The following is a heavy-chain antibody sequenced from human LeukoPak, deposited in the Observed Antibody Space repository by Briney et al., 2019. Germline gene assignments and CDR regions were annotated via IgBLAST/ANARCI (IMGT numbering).Heavy chain of an antibody. V-gene: IGHV4-38-2*02. CDR2: IHHSGST. Sequence: PSETLSLTCTVSGGSISSAYYWGWIRQPPGKGLEWIGSIHHSGSTYYNPSLRSRVTISLDTSKNQFSLKLRSVTAADTALYYCARGIIAAADNSFDPWGQGTLVTVSS. CDR1: GGSISSAYY. J-gene: IGHJ5*02. D-gene: IGHD6-13*01. CDR3: ARGIIAAADNSFDP.